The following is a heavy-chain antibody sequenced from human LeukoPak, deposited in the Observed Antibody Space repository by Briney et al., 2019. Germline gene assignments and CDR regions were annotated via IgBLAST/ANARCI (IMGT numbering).Heavy chain of an antibody. J-gene: IGHJ6*02. CDR3: ARGHYTLDV. D-gene: IGHD4-11*01. CDR2: ISPASSET. V-gene: IGHV3-11*05. Sequence: GGSLRLSCAASGFTFSNYYMSWIRQAPGKGLEWVSYISPASSETYYADSVKGRFTISRDNAKNSLYLQMNSLRVEDTAVYYCARGHYTLDVWGQGTTVTVSS. CDR1: GFTFSNYY.